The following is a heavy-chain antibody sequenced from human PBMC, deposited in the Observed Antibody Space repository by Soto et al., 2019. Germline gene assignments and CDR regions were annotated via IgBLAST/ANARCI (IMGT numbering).Heavy chain of an antibody. CDR1: GYTFTSYG. CDR2: ISAYNGNT. Sequence: QVQLVQSGAEVKKPGASVKVSCKASGYTFTSYGISWVRQAPGQGLEWMGWISAYNGNTNYAQKLQGRVTMTTDTSTSTAYMELRSLRSDDTAVYYCARDVLLWFGEAPRRSRFDPWGQGTLVTVSS. J-gene: IGHJ5*02. CDR3: ARDVLLWFGEAPRRSRFDP. D-gene: IGHD3-10*01. V-gene: IGHV1-18*01.